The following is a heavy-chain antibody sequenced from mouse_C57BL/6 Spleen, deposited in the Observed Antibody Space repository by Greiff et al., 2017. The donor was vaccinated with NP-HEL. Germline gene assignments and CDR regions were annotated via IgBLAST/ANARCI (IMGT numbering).Heavy chain of an antibody. V-gene: IGHV1-50*01. D-gene: IGHD1-1*01. CDR1: GYTFTSYW. J-gene: IGHJ2*01. CDR3: ARYDYGSSSDY. Sequence: VQLQQPGAELVKPGASVKLSCKASGYTFTSYWMQWVKQRPGQGLEWIGEIDPSDSYTNYNQKFKGKATLTVDTSSSTAYMQLISLTSEDSAVYYCARYDYGSSSDYWGQGTTLTVSS. CDR2: IDPSDSYT.